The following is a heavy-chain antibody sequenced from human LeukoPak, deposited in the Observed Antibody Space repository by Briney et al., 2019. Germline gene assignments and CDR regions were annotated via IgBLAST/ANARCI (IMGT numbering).Heavy chain of an antibody. CDR3: ARDGNDYGDYGYWFDP. CDR1: GYTFTSYG. D-gene: IGHD4-17*01. CDR2: ISAYNGNT. V-gene: IGHV1-18*01. Sequence: ASVKVSCKASGYTFTSYGISWVRQAPGQGLEWMGWISAYNGNTNYAQKLQGRVTMTTDTSTSTAYMELRSLRSDDTAVYYCARDGNDYGDYGYWFDPWGQGTPVTVSS. J-gene: IGHJ5*02.